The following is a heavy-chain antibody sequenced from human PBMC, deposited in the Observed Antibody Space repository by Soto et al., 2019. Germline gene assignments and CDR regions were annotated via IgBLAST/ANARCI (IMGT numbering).Heavy chain of an antibody. CDR1: GGSISNHY. V-gene: IGHV4-59*11. CDR3: TRANWYSEY. CDR2: SYYNGNT. J-gene: IGHJ4*02. D-gene: IGHD7-27*01. Sequence: QVQLQESGPGLVKPSETLSLTCTVSGGSISNHYWSWIRQPPGKGLEWIGYSYYNGNTNYNPSLKSRVTRSVDTSKNQISLKLSSVTAADTAVYYCTRANWYSEYWGQGTLVTVSS.